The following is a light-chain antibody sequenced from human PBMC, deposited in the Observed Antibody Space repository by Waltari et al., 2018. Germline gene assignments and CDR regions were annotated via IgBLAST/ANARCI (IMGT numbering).Light chain of an antibody. CDR3: QHYVSLPAT. CDR2: GSS. V-gene: IGKV3-20*01. J-gene: IGKJ1*01. CDR1: QSVTRS. Sequence: EIVLTQSPGTLSLSPGERATLSCRASQSVTRSLAWYQQKPGQAPRLLIYGSSSRATGIPDRFSGGGSGTDFRLTISRLEPEDFAMYYCQHYVSLPATFGQGTKVEIK.